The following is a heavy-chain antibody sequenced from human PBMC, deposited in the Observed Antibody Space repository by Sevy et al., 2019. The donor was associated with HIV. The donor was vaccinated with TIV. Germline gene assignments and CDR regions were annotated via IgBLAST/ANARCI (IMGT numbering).Heavy chain of an antibody. J-gene: IGHJ4*02. D-gene: IGHD3-10*01. V-gene: IGHV5-51*01. CDR3: TRGYYGSGSYYNNFFDY. CDR2: IYPGDSDT. Sequence: GESLKISCEGSGYSFTRYWIGWVRQMPGKGLEWMGIIYPGDSDTRYSPSFHGQVTISADKSIRTAYLQWSSLKASDTAMYFCTRGYYGSGSYYNNFFDYWGQGTLVIVSS. CDR1: GYSFTRYW.